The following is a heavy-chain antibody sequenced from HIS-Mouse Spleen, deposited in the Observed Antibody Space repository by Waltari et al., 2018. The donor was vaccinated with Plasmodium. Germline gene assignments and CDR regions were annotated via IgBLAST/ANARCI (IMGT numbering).Heavy chain of an antibody. Sequence: ELQLVESGGGLVQPGGSLSLTCAACGFTFSGYWMSLVRQAPGKGLEWVANIKQDGSEKYYVDSVKGRFTISRDNAKNSLYLQMNSLRAEDTAVYYCARDRRGYWYFDLWGRGTLVTVSS. V-gene: IGHV3-7*01. CDR2: IKQDGSEK. CDR3: ARDRRGYWYFDL. J-gene: IGHJ2*01. D-gene: IGHD5-12*01. CDR1: GFTFSGYW.